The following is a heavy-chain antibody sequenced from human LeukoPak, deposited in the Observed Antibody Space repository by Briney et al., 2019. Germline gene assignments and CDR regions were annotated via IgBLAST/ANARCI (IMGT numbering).Heavy chain of an antibody. CDR2: IIPIFGTA. CDR3: ARGETDSSGWTFFDY. Sequence: ASVKVSCKASGGTFSSYAISWVRQAPGQGLEWMGGIIPIFGTANYAQKFQGRVTITADESTSTACMELSSLRSEDTAVYYCARGETDSSGWTFFDYWGQGTLVTVSS. V-gene: IGHV1-69*13. J-gene: IGHJ4*02. D-gene: IGHD6-19*01. CDR1: GGTFSSYA.